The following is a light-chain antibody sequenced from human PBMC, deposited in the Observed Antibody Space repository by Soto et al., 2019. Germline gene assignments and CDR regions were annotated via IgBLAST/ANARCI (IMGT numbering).Light chain of an antibody. J-gene: IGLJ1*01. CDR3: SSYTSSSTRV. CDR1: SSDVGGYNY. V-gene: IGLV2-14*01. CDR2: EVS. Sequence: QSALTQPASVSGSPVLSITISCTGTSSDVGGYNYVSWYQQHPGKAPKLMIYEVSNRPSGVSNRFSGSKSGNTVSLTISGLQAEDEADYYCSSYTSSSTRVFGTGTKVTVL.